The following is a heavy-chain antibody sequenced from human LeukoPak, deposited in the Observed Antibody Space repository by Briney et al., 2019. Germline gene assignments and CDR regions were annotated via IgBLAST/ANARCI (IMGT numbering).Heavy chain of an antibody. V-gene: IGHV3-21*01. CDR1: GFTFSSYS. J-gene: IGHJ4*02. CDR3: AREETHYDILTGYYGGGPDY. Sequence: GGSLRLSCAASGFTFSSYSMNWVRQAPGKGLEWVSSISSSSSYIYYADSVKGRFTISRGNAKNSLYLQMNSLRAEDTAVYYCAREETHYDILTGYYGGGPDYWGQGTLVTVSS. CDR2: ISSSSSYI. D-gene: IGHD3-9*01.